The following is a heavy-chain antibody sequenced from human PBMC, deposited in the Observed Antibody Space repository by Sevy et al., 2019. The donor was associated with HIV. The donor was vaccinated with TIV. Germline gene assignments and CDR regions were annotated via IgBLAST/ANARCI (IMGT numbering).Heavy chain of an antibody. CDR3: AKDVYDSSGYYPMGAFDI. D-gene: IGHD3-22*01. CDR1: RFTFVTYA. CDR2: ISGSGGST. V-gene: IGHV3-23*01. J-gene: IGHJ3*02. Sequence: GGSLRLSCAASRFTFVTYAMNWVRQAPGKGLEWVSGISGSGGSTYYEDSVKGRLTISRDNSTNTLYLQMNSLRAEDTAVYYCAKDVYDSSGYYPMGAFDIWGQGTMVTVSS.